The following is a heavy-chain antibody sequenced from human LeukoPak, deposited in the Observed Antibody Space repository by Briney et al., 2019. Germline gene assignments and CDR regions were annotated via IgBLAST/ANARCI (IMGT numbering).Heavy chain of an antibody. CDR1: GFTFSSYA. V-gene: IGHV3-23*01. J-gene: IGHJ4*02. CDR2: ISGSGGST. D-gene: IGHD3-10*01. CDR3: VKDDLWFGDQYYFDY. Sequence: GGSLRLSCAASGFTFSSYAMSWVRQAPGKGLEWVSAISGSGGSTYYADSVKGRFTISRDNSKNTLYLQMNSLRAEDTAVYYCVKDDLWFGDQYYFDYWGQGTLVTVSS.